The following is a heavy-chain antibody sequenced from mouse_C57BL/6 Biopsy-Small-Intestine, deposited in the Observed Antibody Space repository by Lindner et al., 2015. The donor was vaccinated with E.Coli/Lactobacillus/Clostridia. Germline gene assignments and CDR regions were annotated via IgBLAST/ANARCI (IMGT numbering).Heavy chain of an antibody. Sequence: VQLQESGAELVRPGTSVKVSCKASGYAFTNYLIEWVKQRPGQGLEWIGVINPGSGGTNYNGKFKGKATLTADKSSSTAYMQLSSLTSEDSAVYFCARRDYDGGAYYFDYWGQGTTLTVSS. J-gene: IGHJ2*01. CDR2: INPGSGGT. D-gene: IGHD2-4*01. CDR1: GYAFTNYL. V-gene: IGHV1-54*01. CDR3: ARRDYDGGAYYFDY.